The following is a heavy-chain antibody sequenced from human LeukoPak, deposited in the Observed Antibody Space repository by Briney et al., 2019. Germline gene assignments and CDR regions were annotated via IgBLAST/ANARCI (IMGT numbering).Heavy chain of an antibody. J-gene: IGHJ4*02. D-gene: IGHD3-10*01. CDR2: ISAYNGNT. CDR3: ARDRDIMVRGVNDY. V-gene: IGHV1-18*01. Sequence: GASVKVSCKASGYTFTSYGISWVRQAPGQGLEWMGWISAYNGNTNYAQKLQGRVTMTTDTSTSTAYMELRSLTSDDTAVYYCARDRDIMVRGVNDYWGQGTLVTVSS. CDR1: GYTFTSYG.